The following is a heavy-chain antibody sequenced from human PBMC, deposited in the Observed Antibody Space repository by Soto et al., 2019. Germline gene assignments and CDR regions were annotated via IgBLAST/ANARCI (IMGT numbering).Heavy chain of an antibody. CDR3: ASSRLSCGGSCYGF. CDR1: GGSISSYY. J-gene: IGHJ4*02. CDR2: IYYSGST. Sequence: PSETLSLTCTVSGGSISSYYWSWIRQPPGKGLEWIGYIYYSGSTNYNPSLKSRVTISVDTSKNQFSLKLSSVTAADTAVYYCASSRLSCGGSCYGFWGQGTLVTVSS. V-gene: IGHV4-59*08. D-gene: IGHD2-15*01.